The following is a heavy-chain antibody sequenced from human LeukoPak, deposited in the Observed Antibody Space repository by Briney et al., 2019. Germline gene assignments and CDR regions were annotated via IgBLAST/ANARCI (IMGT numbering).Heavy chain of an antibody. CDR2: ISYDGSNK. V-gene: IGHV3-30-3*01. D-gene: IGHD1-14*01. CDR3: ARAPGAGFDY. J-gene: IGHJ4*02. CDR1: GFAFGNYW. Sequence: TGGSLRLSCAASGFAFGNYWMSWVRQAPGKGLEWVAVISYDGSNKYYADSVKGRFTISRDNSKNTLYLQMNSLRAEDTAVYYCARAPGAGFDYWGQGTLVTVSS.